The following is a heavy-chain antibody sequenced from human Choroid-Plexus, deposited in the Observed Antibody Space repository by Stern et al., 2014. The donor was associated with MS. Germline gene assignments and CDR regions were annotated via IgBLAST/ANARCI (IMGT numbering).Heavy chain of an antibody. J-gene: IGHJ2*01. V-gene: IGHV3-30*18. CDR3: AKDRQYLTYF. D-gene: IGHD2/OR15-2a*01. Sequence: VQLVESGGGVVQPGRPLRISCVASGFTFGSCAMHWVRQAPGKGLEWVAGVSYDGSNKYYADSVKGRFTISRDNSQNTLYMQMSSLRPEDTAVYYCAKDRQYLTYF. CDR1: GFTFGSCA. CDR2: VSYDGSNK.